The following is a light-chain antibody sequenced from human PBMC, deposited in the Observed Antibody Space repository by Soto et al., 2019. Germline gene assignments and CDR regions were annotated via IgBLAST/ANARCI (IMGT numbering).Light chain of an antibody. J-gene: IGLJ1*01. Sequence: QAASVSGSPGQSITISCTGTSSDVGGYNYVSWYQQHPGKAPKLMIYDVSNRPSGVSNRFSGSKSGNTASLTISGLQAEDEADYYCSSYTTSSTYVFGTGTKVTVL. CDR2: DVS. CDR3: SSYTTSSTYV. CDR1: SSDVGGYNY. V-gene: IGLV2-14*01.